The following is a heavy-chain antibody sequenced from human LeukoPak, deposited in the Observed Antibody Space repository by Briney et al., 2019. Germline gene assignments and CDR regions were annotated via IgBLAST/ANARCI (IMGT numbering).Heavy chain of an antibody. CDR2: INPKSGGT. V-gene: IGHV1-2*02. D-gene: IGHD3-10*01. Sequence: ASVKVSCKASGYTFSGYYIHWVRQAPGQGLEWMGWINPKSGGTNYAQKFQGRVTMTRDTSISTAYMELSRLRSDDTAVYYCARRIVIGAFDIWGQGTMVTVSS. CDR3: ARRIVIGAFDI. CDR1: GYTFSGYY. J-gene: IGHJ3*02.